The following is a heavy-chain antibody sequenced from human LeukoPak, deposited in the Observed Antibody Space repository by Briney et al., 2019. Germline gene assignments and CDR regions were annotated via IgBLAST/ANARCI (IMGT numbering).Heavy chain of an antibody. V-gene: IGHV1-18*01. J-gene: IGHJ4*02. Sequence: ASVKVSCKASGYTFTSYGISWVRQAPGQGLEWMGWISAYNGNTNYAQKLQGRVTMTTDTSTSTAYMELRSLRSDDTAVYYCARVRGRMSRYDGSGSADYWGQGTLVTVSS. CDR3: ARVRGRMSRYDGSGSADY. CDR2: ISAYNGNT. D-gene: IGHD3-22*01. CDR1: GYTFTSYG.